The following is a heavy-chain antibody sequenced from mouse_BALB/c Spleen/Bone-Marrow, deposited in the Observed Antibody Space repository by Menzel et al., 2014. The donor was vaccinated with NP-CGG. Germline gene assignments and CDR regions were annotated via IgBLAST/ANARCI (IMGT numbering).Heavy chain of an antibody. CDR2: IYPGNSDT. CDR1: GYTFTSYW. D-gene: IGHD2-2*01. J-gene: IGHJ4*01. CDR3: AREDYGYGAMDY. Sequence: VQLQQSGAELVRPGVSVKISCKGSGYTFTSYWMHWVKQRPGQDLEWIGAIYPGNSDTSYNQKFKGKATLTVDESSSTAYMQLSSLTSEDSAVYYCAREDYGYGAMDYWGQGTSVTVSS. V-gene: IGHV1-87*01.